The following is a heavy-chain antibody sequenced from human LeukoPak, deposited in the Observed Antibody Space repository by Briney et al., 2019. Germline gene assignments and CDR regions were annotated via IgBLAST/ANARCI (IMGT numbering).Heavy chain of an antibody. CDR2: ISGSGGGT. D-gene: IGHD1-26*01. V-gene: IGHV3-23*01. CDR1: EFTFTTYS. J-gene: IGHJ4*02. CDR3: AKDRVGATTD. Sequence: GESLRLSCAASEFTFTTYSMAWVRQAPGKGLEWVSSISGSGGGTYYADSVKGRFTISRDNSKNTLFLQMNSLRAEDTAVYYCAKDRVGATTDWGQGTLVTVSS.